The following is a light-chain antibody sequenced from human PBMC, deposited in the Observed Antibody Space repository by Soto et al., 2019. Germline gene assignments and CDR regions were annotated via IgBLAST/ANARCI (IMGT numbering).Light chain of an antibody. V-gene: IGKV1-5*01. CDR2: DAS. CDR3: QHYNSYSEA. CDR1: QSISSW. Sequence: DIQMTQSPSTLSASVGDGVTITCRASQSISSWLAWYKQKPGKAPKILSYDASSLESGVPSRFRGSGSGTEFTLTISSLQPDDFETYYCQHYNSYSEAFGQGTKVDIK. J-gene: IGKJ1*01.